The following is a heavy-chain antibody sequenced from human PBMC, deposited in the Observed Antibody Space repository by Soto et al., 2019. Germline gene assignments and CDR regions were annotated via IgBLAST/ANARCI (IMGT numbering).Heavy chain of an antibody. Sequence: ASVKVSCKASGYTFTSYDINWVRQATGQGLEWMGWMNPNSGNTGYAQKFQGRVTMTRNTSISTAYMELSSLRSEDTAVYYCARRGENYWFGTYYYMDVWGKGTTVTVSS. CDR1: GYTFTSYD. CDR2: MNPNSGNT. V-gene: IGHV1-8*01. CDR3: ARRGENYWFGTYYYMDV. J-gene: IGHJ6*03. D-gene: IGHD3-10*01.